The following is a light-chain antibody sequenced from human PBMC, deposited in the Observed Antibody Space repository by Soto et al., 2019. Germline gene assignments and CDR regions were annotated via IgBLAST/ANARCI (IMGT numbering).Light chain of an antibody. CDR1: QSISSY. V-gene: IGKV1-39*01. Sequence: DIQMTQSPFSLSASVGDRFTITCRASQSISSYLNWYQQKPGKAPNLLIYTASSLQSGVPSRFSGSGSGTDFTLTISSLQPEDFATYYCQQSYSTPWTFGQGTKVDI. CDR2: TAS. CDR3: QQSYSTPWT. J-gene: IGKJ1*01.